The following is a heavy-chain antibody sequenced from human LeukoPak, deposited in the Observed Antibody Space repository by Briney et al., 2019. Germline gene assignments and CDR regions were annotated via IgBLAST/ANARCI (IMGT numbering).Heavy chain of an antibody. CDR1: GGTFSSYA. J-gene: IGHJ1*01. Sequence: SVKVSCKASGGTFSSYAMSWVRQAPGQGLEWMGRIIPIFGTANYAQKFQGRVTITTDESTSTAYMELSSLRSEDTAVYYCARDRDSSGWEFQHWGQGTLVTVSS. V-gene: IGHV1-69*05. CDR2: IIPIFGTA. D-gene: IGHD3-22*01. CDR3: ARDRDSSGWEFQH.